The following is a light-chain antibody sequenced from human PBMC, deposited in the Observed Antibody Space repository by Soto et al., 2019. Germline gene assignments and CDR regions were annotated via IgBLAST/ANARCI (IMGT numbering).Light chain of an antibody. CDR2: AAS. Sequence: DIQMPQSPSSLSASVGDRVTITCRASQSISSYLNWYQQKPGKAPKVLIYAASSLQSGVPSRFSGRGSATDFTLTISSLQPEDFATYYCQQSYSTPLTFGGGTKVEIK. CDR1: QSISSY. J-gene: IGKJ4*01. V-gene: IGKV1-39*01. CDR3: QQSYSTPLT.